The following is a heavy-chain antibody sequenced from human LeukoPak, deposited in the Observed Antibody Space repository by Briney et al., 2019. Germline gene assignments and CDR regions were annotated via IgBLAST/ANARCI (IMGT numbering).Heavy chain of an antibody. CDR2: ISSSSSTI. CDR1: GFTFSSYA. CDR3: ARASLVKHIVVVTAIPNFDY. Sequence: PGRSLRLSCAASGFTFSSYAMHWVRQAPGKGLEWVSYISSSSSTIYYADSVKGRFTISRDNAKNSLYLQMNSLRAEDTAVYYCARASLVKHIVVVTAIPNFDYWGQGTLVTVSS. D-gene: IGHD2-21*02. J-gene: IGHJ4*02. V-gene: IGHV3-48*01.